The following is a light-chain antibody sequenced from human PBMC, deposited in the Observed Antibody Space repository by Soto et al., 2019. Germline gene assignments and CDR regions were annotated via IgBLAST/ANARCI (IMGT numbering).Light chain of an antibody. CDR3: QQRSNWPPTWT. J-gene: IGKJ1*01. V-gene: IGKV3-11*01. CDR2: DAS. CDR1: QSVSRY. Sequence: EIVLTQSPATLSLSPGERATLPCRASQSVSRYLAWYQQKPGQAPRLLIYDASNRATGIPARFSGSGSGTDFTLTISSLEPEDFAVYYCQQRSNWPPTWTFGQGTKVDIK.